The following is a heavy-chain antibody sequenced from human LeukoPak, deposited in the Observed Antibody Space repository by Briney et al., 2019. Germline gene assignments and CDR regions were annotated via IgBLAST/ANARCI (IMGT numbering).Heavy chain of an antibody. J-gene: IGHJ3*02. V-gene: IGHV4-39*01. CDR2: IYYSGST. D-gene: IGHD6-6*01. Sequence: SETLSLTCIVSGGSIRNYNNYWGWIRQPPGKGLEWIGSIYYSGSTYYNPSLKSRVTISLDTSKNQFSLKLSSVTAADTAVYYCASYLTGYSSIAGRGAFDIWGQGTMVTVSS. CDR3: ASYLTGYSSIAGRGAFDI. CDR1: GGSIRNYNNY.